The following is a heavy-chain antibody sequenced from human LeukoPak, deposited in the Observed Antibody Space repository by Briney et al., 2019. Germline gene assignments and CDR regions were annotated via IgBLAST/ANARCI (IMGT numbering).Heavy chain of an antibody. CDR3: AGTIGVVGPTTGIDY. Sequence: PGRSLRLSCAASGFTFSSFSMHWVRQAPAKGLEWVAVISYDGGNKYYADSVKGRFTISRDNSKNTLYLQMNSLRPEDTALYYCAGTIGVVGPTTGIDYWGQGTLVTVSS. CDR1: GFTFSSFS. CDR2: ISYDGGNK. V-gene: IGHV3-30-3*01. D-gene: IGHD1-26*01. J-gene: IGHJ4*02.